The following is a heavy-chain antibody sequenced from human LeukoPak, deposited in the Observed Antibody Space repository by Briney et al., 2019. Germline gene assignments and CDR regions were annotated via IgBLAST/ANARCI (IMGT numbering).Heavy chain of an antibody. CDR3: ARIHRYCSGGACYVLDN. CDR2: VYYSGST. J-gene: IGHJ4*02. CDR1: GGSVSGYY. V-gene: IGHV4-59*02. D-gene: IGHD2-15*01. Sequence: SETLSLTCVVSGGSVSGYYWGWIRQPPGRGLEWVGYVYYSGSTNYNPSFKSRITISVDTSRNQFSLQLSSVTAADAAVYYCARIHRYCSGGACYVLDNWGQGTLVAVSS.